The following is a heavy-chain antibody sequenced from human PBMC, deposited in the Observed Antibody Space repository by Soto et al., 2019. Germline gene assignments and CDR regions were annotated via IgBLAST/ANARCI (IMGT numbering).Heavy chain of an antibody. CDR3: TREVHIAAAPKGGPDS. CDR1: GCTFGDYA. CDR2: IRSKAYGGTT. V-gene: IGHV3-49*03. J-gene: IGHJ1*01. D-gene: IGHD6-13*01. Sequence: PGGSLRLSCPASGCTFGDYAMSWFRQAPGKGQEWVGFIRSKAYGGTTEYAASVKGRFTISRDDSKSIAYLQMNSLKTEDTAVYYCTREVHIAAAPKGGPDSRAQGTLVTVAS.